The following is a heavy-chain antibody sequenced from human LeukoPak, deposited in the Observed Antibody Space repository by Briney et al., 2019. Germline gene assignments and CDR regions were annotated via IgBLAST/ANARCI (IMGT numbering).Heavy chain of an antibody. D-gene: IGHD2/OR15-2a*01. CDR3: ARDSNIARFFI. J-gene: IGHJ4*02. CDR1: GGSISSGSFY. CDR2: ISSGGST. Sequence: PSETLSLTCIVSGGSISSGSFYWGWIRQSPGKDLEWIGSISSGGSTYFNPSLKSRVTISIDKSKNHFSLKLTSVTAADTAVYFCARDSNIARFFIWGQGTLVTVSS. V-gene: IGHV4-39*07.